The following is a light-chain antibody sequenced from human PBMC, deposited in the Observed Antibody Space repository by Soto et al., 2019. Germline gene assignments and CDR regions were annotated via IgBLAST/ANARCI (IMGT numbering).Light chain of an antibody. Sequence: DIQLTQSPSSLSASVGDRVTMTCRTNQSISVHLSWYQQRPGKAPNLLMYVASTLQTGVPSRFSGGGSGTDFTLTVNGLQPEDFATYFCQQTYSLPPTFGQGTRVEVK. V-gene: IGKV1-39*01. CDR2: VAS. J-gene: IGKJ1*01. CDR1: QSISVH. CDR3: QQTYSLPPT.